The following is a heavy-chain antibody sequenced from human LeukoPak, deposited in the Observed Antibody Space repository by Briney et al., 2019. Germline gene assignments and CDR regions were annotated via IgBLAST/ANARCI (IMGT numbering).Heavy chain of an antibody. D-gene: IGHD3-22*01. Sequence: GGSLRLSCAASGFTFSGYAMSWVRQAPGKGLEWVSAISGSGGSTYYADSVKGRFTISRDNSKNTLYLQMNSLRAEDTAVYYCAKQGYDSSGYWGYWGQGTLVTVSS. CDR2: ISGSGGST. CDR3: AKQGYDSSGYWGY. J-gene: IGHJ4*02. V-gene: IGHV3-23*01. CDR1: GFTFSGYA.